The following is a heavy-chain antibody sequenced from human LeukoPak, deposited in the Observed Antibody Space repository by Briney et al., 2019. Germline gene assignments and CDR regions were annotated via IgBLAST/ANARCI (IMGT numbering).Heavy chain of an antibody. CDR3: ARNDVVVVPAAIFY. CDR2: IKQDGSEK. V-gene: IGHV3-7*01. Sequence: GGSLRLSCAASGFTFSSYWMSWVRQAPGKGLEWVAIIKQDGSEKYYVDSVKGRFTISRDNARNSLYLQMNSLRAEDTAVYYCARNDVVVVPAAIFYWGQGTLVTVSS. CDR1: GFTFSSYW. J-gene: IGHJ4*02. D-gene: IGHD2-2*01.